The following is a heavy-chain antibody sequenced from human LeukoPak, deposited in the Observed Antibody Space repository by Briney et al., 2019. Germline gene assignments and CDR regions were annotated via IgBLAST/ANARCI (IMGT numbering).Heavy chain of an antibody. CDR1: GYTFTSYY. D-gene: IGHD3-10*01. V-gene: IGHV1-46*01. CDR2: INPSGGST. J-gene: IGHJ4*02. CDR3: VRDSPRVYYGSGSYYNALGY. Sequence: GASVKVSCKASGYTFTSYYMHWVRQAPGQGLEWMGIINPSGGSTSYAQKFQGRVTMTRDTSTSTVYMELSSLRSEDTTVYYCVRDSPRVYYGSGSYYNALGYWGQGTLVTVSS.